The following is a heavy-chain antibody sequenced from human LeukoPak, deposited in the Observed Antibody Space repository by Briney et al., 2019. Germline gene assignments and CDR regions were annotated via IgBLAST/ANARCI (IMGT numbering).Heavy chain of an antibody. CDR2: ISWNSGNI. CDR1: GFSFDDYA. J-gene: IGHJ4*02. Sequence: GGSLRLSCAASGFSFDDYAMHWVRQAPGRGLEWVSGISWNSGNIGYADSVKGRFTISRDNAKNSLYLQMNSLRADDTALYYCAKDTRGYSYGSYFDYWGQGTLVTVSS. CDR3: AKDTRGYSYGSYFDY. V-gene: IGHV3-9*01. D-gene: IGHD5-18*01.